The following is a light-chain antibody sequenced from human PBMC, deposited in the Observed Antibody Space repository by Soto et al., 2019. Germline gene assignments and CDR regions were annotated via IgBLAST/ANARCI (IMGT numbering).Light chain of an antibody. V-gene: IGKV3-15*01. CDR3: QQRINLLT. CDR2: DAS. J-gene: IGKJ4*01. Sequence: EIVINKSPSTLSVSKGERATLSCRASLSVSTNLAWYQHKPGQAPRLLIYDASARASGVSARFSGSGSGTDFTLTISCLQAEDFAVYYCQQRINLLTFAGVTNVDI. CDR1: LSVSTN.